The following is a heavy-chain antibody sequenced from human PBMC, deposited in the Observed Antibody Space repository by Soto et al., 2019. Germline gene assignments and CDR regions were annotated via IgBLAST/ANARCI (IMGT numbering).Heavy chain of an antibody. J-gene: IGHJ4*02. D-gene: IGHD6-25*01. Sequence: VQLVESGGGLVKPGGSLRLSCTVSGLTFTNAWMTWVRQAPGKGLEWVARIKSHTDGGTTDYAAPLQGRFPISRDDSSNPLFLQMNSPKTEDTAVYFCATAPGYWASAPLDYWGQGTLVTVSS. V-gene: IGHV3-15*07. CDR2: IKSHTDGGTT. CDR3: ATAPGYWASAPLDY. CDR1: GLTFTNAW.